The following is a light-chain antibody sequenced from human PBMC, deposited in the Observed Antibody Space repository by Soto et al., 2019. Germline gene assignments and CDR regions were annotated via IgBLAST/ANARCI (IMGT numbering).Light chain of an antibody. CDR3: QQVKSYPIT. Sequence: DIPLTQSPSFLSASVGDRVTITCRASQGISTYLAWYQQRPGTAPKLLIYAASTLQSGLPSRFSGSGSGTEFTLTISSLQPEDFATYYCQQVKSYPITFGQGTRLEIK. CDR2: AAS. V-gene: IGKV1-9*01. CDR1: QGISTY. J-gene: IGKJ5*01.